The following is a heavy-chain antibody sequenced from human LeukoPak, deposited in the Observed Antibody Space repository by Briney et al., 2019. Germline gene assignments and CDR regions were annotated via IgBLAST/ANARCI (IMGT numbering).Heavy chain of an antibody. Sequence: GASVKVSCKASGGIFNNNAITWVRQAPGQGLEWMGRIIPIPNIADYAQKFQGRVTITADKSTSTAYMELSSLRSEDTAVYYCARGIPHGSGSYPDYWGQGTLVTVSS. CDR3: ARGIPHGSGSYPDY. V-gene: IGHV1-69*04. CDR1: GGIFNNNA. CDR2: IIPIPNIA. J-gene: IGHJ4*02. D-gene: IGHD3-10*01.